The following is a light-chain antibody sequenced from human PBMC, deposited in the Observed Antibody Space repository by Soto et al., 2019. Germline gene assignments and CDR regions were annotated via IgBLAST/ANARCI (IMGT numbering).Light chain of an antibody. CDR1: QSVSSY. V-gene: IGKV3-11*01. CDR2: DAS. Sequence: EIVLTQSPATLSLSPGERATLSCRASQSVSSYLVWYQQKRGQAPRLLIYDASNSGTGIPARFSGSGSGTDFTLNISSLETEDCAVYYGQQRSNSPPTFGQGNKVEIK. J-gene: IGKJ1*01. CDR3: QQRSNSPPT.